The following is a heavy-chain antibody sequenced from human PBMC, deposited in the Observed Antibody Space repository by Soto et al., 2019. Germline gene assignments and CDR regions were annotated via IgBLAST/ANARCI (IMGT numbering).Heavy chain of an antibody. D-gene: IGHD3-10*01. CDR3: ARGVYYGSGSYYSYYYGMDV. CDR2: INHSGST. CDR1: GWSFSGYY. V-gene: IGHV4-34*01. J-gene: IGHJ6*02. Sequence: PXETLSLTCAVYGWSFSGYYWSWIRQPPGKGLDWIGEINHSGSTNYNPSLKSRVTISVDTSKNQFSLKLSSVTAADTAVYYCARGVYYGSGSYYSYYYGMDVWGQGTTVTVSS.